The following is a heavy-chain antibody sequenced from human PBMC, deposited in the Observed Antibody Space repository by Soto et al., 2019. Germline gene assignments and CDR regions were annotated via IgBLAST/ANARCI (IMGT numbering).Heavy chain of an antibody. CDR2: IYYSGST. V-gene: IGHV4-39*01. J-gene: IGHJ4*02. CDR1: GGSISNSSYY. CDR3: ARLGGIAVAPGAY. Sequence: PSETLSLTCTVSGGSISNSSYYWGWIRQPPGNGLEWIGSIYYSGSTYYNPSLKSRVTISVDTSKNQFSLKLSSVTAADTAVYYCARLGGIAVAPGAYWGQGTLVTVSS. D-gene: IGHD6-19*01.